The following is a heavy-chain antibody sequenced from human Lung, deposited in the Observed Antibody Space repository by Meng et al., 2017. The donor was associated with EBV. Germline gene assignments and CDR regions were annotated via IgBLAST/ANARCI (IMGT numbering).Heavy chain of an antibody. V-gene: IGHV4-4*02. CDR3: TTLYGDSIS. J-gene: IGHJ4*02. CDR2: IYHRGRT. D-gene: IGHD4-17*01. Sequence: QVQLQASGQGLVKPSGNLFCTFDGSGGSIRNDQWWSWVRQAPGKGLEWIGEIYHRGRTNYNPPVKSRVSMSVDKSQNHFSLRLSSVTAADTAVYYCTTLYGDSISWGQGTLVTVSS. CDR1: GGSIRNDQW.